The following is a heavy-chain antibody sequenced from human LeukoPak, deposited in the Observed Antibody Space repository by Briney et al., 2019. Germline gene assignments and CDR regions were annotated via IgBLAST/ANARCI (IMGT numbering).Heavy chain of an antibody. CDR2: ISAYNGNT. Sequence: ASVKVSCKASGYTFTSYGISWVRQAPGQGLEWMGWISAYNGNTNYAQKLQGRVTMTTDTSTSTAYMELRSLRSDDTAVYYCATRDCSSTSYYMVDSYYYYGMDVWGQGTTVTVSS. CDR1: GYTFTSYG. V-gene: IGHV1-18*01. CDR3: ATRDCSSTSYYMVDSYYYYGMDV. J-gene: IGHJ6*02. D-gene: IGHD2-2*02.